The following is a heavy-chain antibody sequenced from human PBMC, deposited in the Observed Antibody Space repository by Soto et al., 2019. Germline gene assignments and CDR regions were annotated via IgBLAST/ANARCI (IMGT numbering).Heavy chain of an antibody. J-gene: IGHJ4*02. D-gene: IGHD4-17*01. CDR1: GGSIRSGDYY. Sequence: QVQLQESGPGLVKPSQTLSLTCTVSGGSIRSGDYYWSWIRQPPGKGLEWIGYIYYSRSTYYNPYLQSLLTTYAVTSKTQISLKRPSVTAADTALSYYAGVQAGVYTLLGYWGQGTLVNVSS. CDR2: IYYSRST. CDR3: AGVQAGVYTLLGY. V-gene: IGHV4-30-4*01.